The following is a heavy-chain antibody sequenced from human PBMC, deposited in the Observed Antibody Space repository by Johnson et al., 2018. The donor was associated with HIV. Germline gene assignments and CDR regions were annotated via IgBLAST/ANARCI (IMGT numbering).Heavy chain of an antibody. CDR1: GFTVSSNY. D-gene: IGHD2-15*01. Sequence: VQLVESGGGLVQPGGSLRLSCAASGFTVSSNYMSWVRQAPGKWLEWVSVIYSGGSTYYADSVKGRFTISRDNSKNTLYLQMNSVRAEDTAVYYCARALRVVVVAATFDAFDIWGQGTMVTVSS. CDR2: IYSGGST. CDR3: ARALRVVVVAATFDAFDI. V-gene: IGHV3-66*01. J-gene: IGHJ3*02.